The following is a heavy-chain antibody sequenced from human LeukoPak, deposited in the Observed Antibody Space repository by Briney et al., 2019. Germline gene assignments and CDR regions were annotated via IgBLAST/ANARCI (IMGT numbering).Heavy chain of an antibody. V-gene: IGHV1-46*01. CDR1: GYTFTSYY. Sequence: ASVKVSCKASGYTFTSYYMHWVRQAPGQGLEWMGIINPSGGSTSYAQKFQGRVTMTRNTSISTAYMELSSLRSEDTAVYYCASSDFWSGYYIPYYYYYGMDVWGQGTTVTVSS. J-gene: IGHJ6*02. CDR2: INPSGGST. D-gene: IGHD3-3*01. CDR3: ASSDFWSGYYIPYYYYYGMDV.